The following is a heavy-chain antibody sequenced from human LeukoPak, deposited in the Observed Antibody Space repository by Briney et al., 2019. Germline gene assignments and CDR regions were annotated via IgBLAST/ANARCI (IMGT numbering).Heavy chain of an antibody. Sequence: KPGGSLRLSCAASGFTFSSYSMSWVRQAPGKGLEWVSSISSSSSYIYYADSVKGRFTISRDNAKNSLYLQMNSLRAEDTAVYYCARERYCSSTSCPQPDYWGQGTLVTVSS. CDR2: ISSSSSYI. CDR1: GFTFSSYS. D-gene: IGHD2-2*01. J-gene: IGHJ4*02. V-gene: IGHV3-21*01. CDR3: ARERYCSSTSCPQPDY.